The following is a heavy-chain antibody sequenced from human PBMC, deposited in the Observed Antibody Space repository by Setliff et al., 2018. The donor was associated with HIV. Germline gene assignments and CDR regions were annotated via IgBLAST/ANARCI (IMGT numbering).Heavy chain of an antibody. CDR3: ASRPPLTTGREYYFDF. Sequence: SETLSLTCTVSGGSFTTYYWSWLRQPPGKELEWIGYFYTSGSTNYNPSLKSRVTISIDTSKNQFSLKLNAVTAADTAVYYCASRPPLTTGREYYFDFWGQGTLVTVSS. D-gene: IGHD1-1*01. V-gene: IGHV4-4*09. CDR2: FYTSGST. J-gene: IGHJ4*02. CDR1: GGSFTTYY.